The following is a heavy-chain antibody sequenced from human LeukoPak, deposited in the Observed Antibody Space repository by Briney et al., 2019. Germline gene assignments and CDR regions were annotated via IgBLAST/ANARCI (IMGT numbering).Heavy chain of an antibody. CDR1: GFTVSSNY. CDR3: ARDSSGHWFDP. CDR2: IYSGGST. J-gene: IGHJ5*02. Sequence: GGSLLLSCAASGFTVSSNYMSWVRQAPGKGLEWVPVIYSGGSTYYTDSVKGRFTISRDNAKNPLFLQMNSLRAEDTAVYYCARDSSGHWFDPWGQATMV. D-gene: IGHD6-6*01. V-gene: IGHV3-53*01.